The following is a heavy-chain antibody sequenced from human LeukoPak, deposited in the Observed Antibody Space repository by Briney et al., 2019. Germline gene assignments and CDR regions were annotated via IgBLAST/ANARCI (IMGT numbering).Heavy chain of an antibody. D-gene: IGHD2-2*01. CDR2: ISSSSTI. V-gene: IGHV3-48*01. CDR1: GFTFCGYS. CDR3: ARGEDIVVVPAALAFDI. Sequence: PGGSLRLSCAASGFTFCGYSMNWVRPGPGHGLEWVSYISSSSTIYYADSVKGRFTISRDNAKNSLYLQMNSLRAEDTAVYYCARGEDIVVVPAALAFDIWGQGTMVTVSS. J-gene: IGHJ3*02.